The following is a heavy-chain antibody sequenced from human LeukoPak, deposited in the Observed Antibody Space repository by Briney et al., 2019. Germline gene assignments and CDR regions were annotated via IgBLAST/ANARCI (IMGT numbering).Heavy chain of an antibody. J-gene: IGHJ4*02. CDR3: AREGMGYFDS. CDR1: GFNITSNY. D-gene: IGHD5-24*01. CDR2: IYSGGFT. V-gene: IGHV3-66*01. Sequence: GGSLRLSCAASGFNITSNYMNWIRQAPGKGLEWVAIIYSGGFTYYRDSVKGRFTIYRDNSKNTVYLQMNSLRVEDTAVYYCAREGMGYFDSWGQGTLVTVSS.